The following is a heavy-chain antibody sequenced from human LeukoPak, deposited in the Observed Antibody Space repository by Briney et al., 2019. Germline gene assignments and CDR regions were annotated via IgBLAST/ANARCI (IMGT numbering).Heavy chain of an antibody. CDR3: AELGITMIGGV. CDR1: GFTFSDYY. J-gene: IGHJ6*04. D-gene: IGHD3-10*02. V-gene: IGHV3-11*04. CDR2: ISSSGTTI. Sequence: GGSLRLSCAASGFTFSDYYMNWVRQAPGKGLEWVSYISSSGTTIYYADSVKGRFTISRDNAKNSLYLQMNGLRAEDTAVYYCAELGITMIGGVWGKGTTVTISS.